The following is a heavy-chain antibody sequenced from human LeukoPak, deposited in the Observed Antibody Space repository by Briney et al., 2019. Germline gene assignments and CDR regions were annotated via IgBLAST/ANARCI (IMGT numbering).Heavy chain of an antibody. J-gene: IGHJ6*02. CDR3: ASALYGSGSHYYYYGMDV. CDR2: IYYSGST. Sequence: PSETLSLTCTVSGGSISSYYWSWIRQPAWKGLEWIGKIYYSGSTNYNPSLKSRVTISVDTSKNQFSLKLSSVTAADTAVYYCASALYGSGSHYYYYGMDVWGQGTTVTVSS. D-gene: IGHD3-10*01. CDR1: GGSISSYY. V-gene: IGHV4-59*08.